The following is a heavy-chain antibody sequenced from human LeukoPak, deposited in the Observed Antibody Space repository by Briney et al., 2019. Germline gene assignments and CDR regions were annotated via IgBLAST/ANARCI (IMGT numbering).Heavy chain of an antibody. V-gene: IGHV4-39*02. D-gene: IGHD3-10*01. CDR3: ARERSITMVRGVAYNWFDP. CDR2: IYYSGST. J-gene: IGHJ5*02. Sequence: SSETLSLTCTVSGGSISSSSYYWGWIRQPPGKGLEWIGSIYYSGSTYYNPSLKSRVTISVDTSKNQFSLKLSSVTAADTAVYYCARERSITMVRGVAYNWFDPWGQGTLVTVSS. CDR1: GGSISSSSYY.